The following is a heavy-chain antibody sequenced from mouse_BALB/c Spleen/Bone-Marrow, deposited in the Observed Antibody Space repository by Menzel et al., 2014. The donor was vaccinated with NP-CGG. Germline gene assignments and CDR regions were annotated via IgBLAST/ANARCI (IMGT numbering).Heavy chain of an antibody. Sequence: VQLQHSGPELVKPGASVKMSCKASGYTFTSYVMHWVKQKPGQGLEWIGYINPYNDGTKYNEKFKGKATLTSYKSSSTAYMELSSLTSEDSAVYYCTRGVYYDYDEGAMDYWGQGSSVTDSS. J-gene: IGHJ4*01. CDR1: GYTFTSYV. CDR2: INPYNDGT. D-gene: IGHD2-4*01. CDR3: TRGVYYDYDEGAMDY. V-gene: IGHV1-14*01.